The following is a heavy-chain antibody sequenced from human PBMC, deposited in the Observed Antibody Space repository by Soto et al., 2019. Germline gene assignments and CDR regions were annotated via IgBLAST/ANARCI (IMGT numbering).Heavy chain of an antibody. J-gene: IGHJ4*02. V-gene: IGHV1-18*01. Sequence: ASVKVSCKASGYMFVTYGINWVRQAPGQGLEWMGWISAYNGNTKYAQNLQGRVTMTTDVSTSTAYMGMRSLRSDDTAVYYCARDLDGSGSYYTDYWGPGTLVTVSS. CDR3: ARDLDGSGSYYTDY. CDR2: ISAYNGNT. D-gene: IGHD3-10*01. CDR1: GYMFVTYG.